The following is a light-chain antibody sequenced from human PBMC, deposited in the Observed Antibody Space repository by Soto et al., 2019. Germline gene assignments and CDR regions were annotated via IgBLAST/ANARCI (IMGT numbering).Light chain of an antibody. CDR3: QHYNSYSEA. V-gene: IGKV1-9*01. J-gene: IGKJ1*01. Sequence: DIQLTQSPSSLSASVGDRVTITCRASQAISSYLAWYQQKPGKAPKLLIYTASTLQSGVPSRFSGSGSGTEFTLTISSLQPEDFATYYCQHYNSYSEAFGQGTKVELK. CDR2: TAS. CDR1: QAISSY.